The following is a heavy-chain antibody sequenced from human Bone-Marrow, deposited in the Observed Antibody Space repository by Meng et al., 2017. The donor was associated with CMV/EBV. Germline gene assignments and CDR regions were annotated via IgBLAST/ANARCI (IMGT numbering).Heavy chain of an antibody. Sequence: ESLKISCTVSGGSISSGGYYWSWIRQHPGKGLEWIGYIYYSGSTNYNPSLKSRVTISVDTSKNQFSLKLSSVTAADTAVYYCARAVWSGYSRNWFDPWGQGTLVTVSS. CDR2: IYYSGST. V-gene: IGHV4-61*08. D-gene: IGHD3-3*01. CDR1: GGSISSGGYY. CDR3: ARAVWSGYSRNWFDP. J-gene: IGHJ5*02.